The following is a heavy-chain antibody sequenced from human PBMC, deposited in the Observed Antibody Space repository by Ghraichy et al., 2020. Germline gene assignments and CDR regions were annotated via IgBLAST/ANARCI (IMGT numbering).Heavy chain of an antibody. CDR1: GGSFGGYY. J-gene: IGHJ4*02. CDR2: INTFERT. D-gene: IGHD2-21*01. V-gene: IGHV4-34*01. CDR3: ARGRYCGGDSCYPRPSSFDF. Sequence: SETLSLTCAVSGGSFGGYYWNLIRQPPGKGLEWIGEINTFERTNYNPSLGSRVTMSVDTFDNQFSLRLASVTAADTATYYCARGRYCGGDSCYPRPSSFDFWGQGTLITVSS.